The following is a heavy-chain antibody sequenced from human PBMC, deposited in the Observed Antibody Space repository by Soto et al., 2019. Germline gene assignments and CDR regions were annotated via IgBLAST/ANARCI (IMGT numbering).Heavy chain of an antibody. CDR3: ARAITIFGVVIIPYYFDY. D-gene: IGHD3-3*01. CDR2: INHSGST. Sequence: QVQLQQWGAGLLKPSETLSLTCAVYGGSFSGYYWSWIRQPPGKGLEWIGEINHSGSTNYNPSLKSRVTISVDTSKNQFSLKLSSVTAAGTGVDYCARAITIFGVVIIPYYFDYWGQGTLVTVSS. V-gene: IGHV4-34*01. CDR1: GGSFSGYY. J-gene: IGHJ4*02.